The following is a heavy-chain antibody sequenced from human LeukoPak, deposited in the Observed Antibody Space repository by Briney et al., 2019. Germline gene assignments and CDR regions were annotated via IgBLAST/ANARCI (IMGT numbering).Heavy chain of an antibody. D-gene: IGHD3-16*01. CDR3: AIDVNYAFDY. CDR2: ISANSGNT. J-gene: IGHJ4*02. Sequence: ASVNVSFKPSGYSFTRNGISWVRQAPAQGLEWMAWISANSGNTNYAQNFQDRVTLTTDTATSTAYMDLRSLRSDDTAVYYCAIDVNYAFDYWGQGTLVTVSS. V-gene: IGHV1-18*01. CDR1: GYSFTRNG.